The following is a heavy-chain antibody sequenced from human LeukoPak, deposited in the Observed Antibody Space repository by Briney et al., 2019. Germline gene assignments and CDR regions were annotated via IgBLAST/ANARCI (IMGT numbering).Heavy chain of an antibody. CDR2: FYYSGST. CDR3: ASLGHPNVFDI. CDR1: GASISNYY. Sequence: SETLSLTCTVSGASISNYYWSWIRQPPGKGLECIGYFYYSGSTNYNPSLQSRVTISVDTSKNHFSLKLSSVTAADTAVYYCASLGHPNVFDIGGQGTGVTVSS. D-gene: IGHD7-27*01. J-gene: IGHJ3*02. V-gene: IGHV4-59*08.